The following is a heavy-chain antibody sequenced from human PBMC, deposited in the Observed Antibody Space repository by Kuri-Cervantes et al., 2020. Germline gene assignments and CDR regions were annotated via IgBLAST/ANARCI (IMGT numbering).Heavy chain of an antibody. CDR2: IKQDGTEK. CDR1: GLTFSNYW. CDR3: AMALGAPLGC. D-gene: IGHD4/OR15-4a*01. Sequence: GESLKISCAASGLTFSNYWMSWVRQAPGKGLEWVSNIKQDGTEKYYVDSVRGRFTVSRDNAKNSLYLQMNSLRAEGTAVYYCAMALGAPLGCWGQGTLVTVSS. V-gene: IGHV3-7*01. J-gene: IGHJ4*02.